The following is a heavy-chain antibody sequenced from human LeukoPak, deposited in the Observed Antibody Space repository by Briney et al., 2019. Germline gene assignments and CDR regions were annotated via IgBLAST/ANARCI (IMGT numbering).Heavy chain of an antibody. CDR2: INPNSGGT. V-gene: IGHV1-2*02. D-gene: IGHD3-3*01. CDR1: GYTFTGYY. J-gene: IGHJ5*02. CDR3: ARDRDFWSGYYNNWFDP. Sequence: ASVRVPCKASGYTFTGYYMHWVRQAPGQGLEWMGWINPNSGGTNYAQKFQGRVTMTRDTSISTAYMELSRLRSDDTAVYYCARDRDFWSGYYNNWFDPWGQGTLVTVSS.